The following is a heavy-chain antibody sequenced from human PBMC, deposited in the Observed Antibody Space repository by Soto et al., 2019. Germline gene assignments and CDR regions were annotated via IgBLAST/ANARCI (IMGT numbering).Heavy chain of an antibody. CDR1: GFSFENYG. J-gene: IGHJ6*02. D-gene: IGHD2-21*02. CDR2: IWSDGSLQ. CDR3: ANLWGDCYNLGQDYNGMDV. V-gene: IGHV3-33*06. Sequence: QVQMVESGGGVVQPGRSLRLSCAASGFSFENYGMHWVRQAPGRGLEWVAIIWSDGSLQYYAAAGKGRFTISRDNSKNTLYLEMNSLRAEDTAVYYCANLWGDCYNLGQDYNGMDVWGQGTTVIVSS.